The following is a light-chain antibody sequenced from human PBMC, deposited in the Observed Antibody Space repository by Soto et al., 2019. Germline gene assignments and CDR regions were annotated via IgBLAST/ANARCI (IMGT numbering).Light chain of an antibody. CDR3: SSYTSSITPYV. CDR1: SSDVGAYNY. Sequence: QSALTQPASVSGSLGQSITISCTGTSSDVGAYNYVSWYQQHPDKAPKLLIYGVSSRPSGVSNRFSGSKSGNAAYLTISGLQADDEAEYYCSSYTSSITPYVFGTGTKLTVL. V-gene: IGLV2-14*01. J-gene: IGLJ1*01. CDR2: GVS.